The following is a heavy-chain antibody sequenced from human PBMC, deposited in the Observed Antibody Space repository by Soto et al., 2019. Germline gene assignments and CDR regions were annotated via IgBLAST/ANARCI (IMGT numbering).Heavy chain of an antibody. Sequence: SETLSLTCTVSGGSISSYYWSWIRQPPGKGLEWIGYIYYSGSTNYNPSLKSRVTISVDTSKNQFSLKLSSVTAADTAVYYCARRFSIAVAGTPYYYYYYYMDVWGKGTTVTVSS. CDR3: ARRFSIAVAGTPYYYYYYYMDV. V-gene: IGHV4-59*01. J-gene: IGHJ6*03. CDR1: GGSISSYY. D-gene: IGHD6-19*01. CDR2: IYYSGST.